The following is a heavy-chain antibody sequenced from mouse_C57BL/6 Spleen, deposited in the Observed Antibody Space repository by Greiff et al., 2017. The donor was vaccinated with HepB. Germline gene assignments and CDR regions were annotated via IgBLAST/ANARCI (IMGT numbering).Heavy chain of an antibody. V-gene: IGHV1-53*01. CDR2: INPSNGGT. Sequence: QVQLQQPGTELVKPGASVKLSCKASGYTFTSYWMHWVKQRPGQGLEWIGNINPSNGGTNYNEKFKSKATLTVDKSSSTAYMKLSSLTSEDSAVYYCARDSLAYYDYYFDYWGQGTTLTVSS. CDR3: ARDSLAYYDYYFDY. D-gene: IGHD2-4*01. J-gene: IGHJ2*01. CDR1: GYTFTSYW.